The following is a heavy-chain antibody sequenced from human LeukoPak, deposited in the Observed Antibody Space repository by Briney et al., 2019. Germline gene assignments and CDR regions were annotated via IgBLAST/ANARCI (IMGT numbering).Heavy chain of an antibody. Sequence: PGGSLRLSCAASGFTFSAFWMTWVRQAPGKGLECVANINQDGSNTDHVDSVKGRFTISRDNAKNSLYLQMNSLRAEDTAVYYCARDSYDVGYYFVSWGQGTLVTVSS. D-gene: IGHD3-16*01. CDR1: GFTFSAFW. V-gene: IGHV3-7*01. J-gene: IGHJ4*02. CDR3: ARDSYDVGYYFVS. CDR2: INQDGSNT.